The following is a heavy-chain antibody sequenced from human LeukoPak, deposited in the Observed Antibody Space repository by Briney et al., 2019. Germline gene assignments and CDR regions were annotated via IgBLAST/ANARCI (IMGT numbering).Heavy chain of an antibody. CDR2: ISGSGGST. Sequence: GGSLRLSCAAPGFTFSSYAMSWVRQAPGKGLEWVSAISGSGGSTYYADSVKGRFTISRDNSKNTLYLQMNSLRAEDTAVYYCAKDPYAILTGYRYYFDYWGQGTLVTVSS. V-gene: IGHV3-23*01. CDR3: AKDPYAILTGYRYYFDY. J-gene: IGHJ4*02. CDR1: GFTFSSYA. D-gene: IGHD3-9*01.